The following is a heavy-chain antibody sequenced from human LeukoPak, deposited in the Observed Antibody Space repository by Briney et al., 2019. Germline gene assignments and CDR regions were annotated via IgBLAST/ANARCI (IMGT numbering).Heavy chain of an antibody. CDR2: IYGGGSS. D-gene: IGHD3-9*01. V-gene: IGHV3-66*01. CDR1: GFSISGTY. Sequence: PGGSLRLSCEAAGFSISGTYMSWVRQTPGRGLEWVSVIYGGGSSYSADSVRGRFIISRDDSKNTVSLQMNNLRLEDTVLYFCARDFVNYLENTGYFPFDLWGQGTRVTVSS. CDR3: ARDFVNYLENTGYFPFDL. J-gene: IGHJ4*02.